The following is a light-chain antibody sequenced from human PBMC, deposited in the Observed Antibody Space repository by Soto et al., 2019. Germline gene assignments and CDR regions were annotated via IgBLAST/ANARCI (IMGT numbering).Light chain of an antibody. Sequence: QSVLTQPPSVSAAPGQKVTISCSGSSSNIGNNFVSWYQQLPGTAPKLLIYDDNKRPSGIPDRFSGSKSGTSATLGITGLQTGDEADYYCGTWDDSLSGVVFGGGTKLTVL. CDR1: SSNIGNNF. V-gene: IGLV1-51*01. J-gene: IGLJ2*01. CDR2: DDN. CDR3: GTWDDSLSGVV.